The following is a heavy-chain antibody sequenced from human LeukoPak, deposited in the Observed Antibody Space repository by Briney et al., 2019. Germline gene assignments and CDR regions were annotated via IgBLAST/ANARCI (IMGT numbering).Heavy chain of an antibody. CDR1: GFTFSSYG. CDR2: ISYDGSNK. V-gene: IGHV3-30*18. D-gene: IGHD6-13*01. CDR3: AKAFIAAGLDY. Sequence: GGSLRLSCAASGFTFSSYGMHWVRQAPGKGLEWVAVISYDGSNKYYADSVKGRFTISRDNSKNTLYLQMNSLRAEDTVVYYCAKAFIAAGLDYWGQGTLVTVSS. J-gene: IGHJ4*02.